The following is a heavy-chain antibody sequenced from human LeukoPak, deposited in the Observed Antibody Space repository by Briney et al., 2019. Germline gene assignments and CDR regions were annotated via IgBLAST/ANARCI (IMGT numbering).Heavy chain of an antibody. V-gene: IGHV3-20*04. Sequence: GGSLRLSCAASGFTFDDYGMSWVRQAPGMGLEWVSGINWNGGSTGYADSVKGRFTISRDNAKNSLYLQMNSLRAEDTALYYCASLVEYCSSTSCSDYWGQGTLVTVSS. CDR2: INWNGGST. CDR3: ASLVEYCSSTSCSDY. CDR1: GFTFDDYG. J-gene: IGHJ4*02. D-gene: IGHD2-2*01.